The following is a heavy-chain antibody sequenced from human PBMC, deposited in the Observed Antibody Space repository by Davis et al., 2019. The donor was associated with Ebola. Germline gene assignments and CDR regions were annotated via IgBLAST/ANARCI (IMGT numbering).Heavy chain of an antibody. CDR1: GFTFSSYW. J-gene: IGHJ3*02. V-gene: IGHV3-74*01. CDR2: INSDGSST. Sequence: GESLKISCAASGFTFSSYWMHWVRQAPGKGLVWVSRINSDGSSTSYADSVKGRFTISRDNAKNTLYLQMNSLRAEDTAVYYCARVYYDFWSGYSQDAFDIWGQGTMVTVSS. CDR3: ARVYYDFWSGYSQDAFDI. D-gene: IGHD3-3*01.